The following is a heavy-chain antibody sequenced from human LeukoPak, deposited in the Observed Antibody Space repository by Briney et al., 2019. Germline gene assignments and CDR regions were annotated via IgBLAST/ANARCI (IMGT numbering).Heavy chain of an antibody. D-gene: IGHD2-15*01. V-gene: IGHV3-23*01. Sequence: PGGSLRLSCAASGFTFSSYAMSWVRQAPGKGLEWVSAISGSGGSTYYADSVKGRFTISRDNSKNTLYLQMSSLRAEDTAVYYYARGISAVVPRAFDLWGQGTMVTVSS. CDR3: ARGISAVVPRAFDL. CDR2: ISGSGGST. CDR1: GFTFSSYA. J-gene: IGHJ3*01.